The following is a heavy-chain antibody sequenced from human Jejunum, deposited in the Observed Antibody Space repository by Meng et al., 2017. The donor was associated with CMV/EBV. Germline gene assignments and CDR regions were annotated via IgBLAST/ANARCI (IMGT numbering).Heavy chain of an antibody. Sequence: VPVVEVGGGCGYPGGSRLLSRAASGFTFNDMSWVRQAPGKGLEWVSAISATGRSTYYADSVKGRFTISRDNSKNTLFLQVSSLRAEDTAIYYCAKDDRGVQSNWGQGTLVTVSS. J-gene: IGHJ4*02. CDR3: AKDDRGVQSN. CDR2: ISATGRST. CDR1: GFTFND. V-gene: IGHV3-23*04. D-gene: IGHD3-22*01.